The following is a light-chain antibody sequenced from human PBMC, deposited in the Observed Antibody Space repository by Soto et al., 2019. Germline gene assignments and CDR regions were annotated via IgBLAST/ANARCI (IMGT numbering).Light chain of an antibody. V-gene: IGLV2-23*01. CDR2: EGS. CDR1: SSDVGSYNL. CDR3: CSYAGSSTPYVI. J-gene: IGLJ2*01. Sequence: QSALTQPASVSGSPGQSITISCTGTSSDVGSYNLVSWYQQHPGKAPKLIIYEGSKRPSGVSNRFSGSKSGNTASLTISGLQAEDEADYYCCSYAGSSTPYVIFGGGTKVTVL.